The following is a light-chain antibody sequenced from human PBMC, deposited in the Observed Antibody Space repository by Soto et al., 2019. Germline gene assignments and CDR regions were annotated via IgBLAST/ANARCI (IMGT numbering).Light chain of an antibody. J-gene: IGLJ2*01. V-gene: IGLV2-11*01. Sequence: QSVLTQPRSVSGSPGQSVTISCTGTSSDVGGYNYVSWYQQHPGKAPKLMIYDVSKRPSGVPDRLSGSKSGNTASPTISGLQAEDEADYYCCSYAGSYTVVFGGGTKVTVL. CDR1: SSDVGGYNY. CDR2: DVS. CDR3: CSYAGSYTVV.